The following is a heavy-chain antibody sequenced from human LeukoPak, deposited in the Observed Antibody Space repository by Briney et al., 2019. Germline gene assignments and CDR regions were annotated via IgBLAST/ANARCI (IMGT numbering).Heavy chain of an antibody. J-gene: IGHJ4*02. CDR1: GFTFSSYA. Sequence: GGSLRLSCAASGFTFSSYAMSWVRKAPGQGLEWVSAISAGGDSPYYADSVEDRFSISRDNSKNTLYLQMNSLRAGDTAVYYCVKRRYCSSISCHDFDYWGQGTLVTVSS. CDR3: VKRRYCSSISCHDFDY. D-gene: IGHD2-2*01. CDR2: ISAGGDSP. V-gene: IGHV3-23*01.